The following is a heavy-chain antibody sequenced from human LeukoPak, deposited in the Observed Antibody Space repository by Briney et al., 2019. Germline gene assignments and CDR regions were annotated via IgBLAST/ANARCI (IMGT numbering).Heavy chain of an antibody. CDR3: AREGGEWELLRTFDY. CDR2: INWNGGST. Sequence: GGSLRLSCAASGFTFDDYGMSWVRQAPGKGLEWVSGINWNGGSTGYADSVKGRFTISRDNAKNSLYLQMNSLRAEDTAVYYCAREGGEWELLRTFDYWGQGTLVTVSS. D-gene: IGHD1-26*01. J-gene: IGHJ4*02. CDR1: GFTFDDYG. V-gene: IGHV3-20*04.